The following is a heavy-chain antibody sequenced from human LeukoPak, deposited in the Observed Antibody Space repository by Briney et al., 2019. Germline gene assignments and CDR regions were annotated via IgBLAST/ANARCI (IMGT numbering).Heavy chain of an antibody. CDR1: GGSIISRSYY. CDR3: ARVGSKDYYDRSGYYYGAFDT. V-gene: IGHV4-61*02. CDR2: IYTSGST. J-gene: IGHJ3*02. D-gene: IGHD3-22*01. Sequence: SETLSLTCTVAGGSIISRSYYCSWIRQPAGNGLDWIGRIYTSGSTNYNPSLKSRVTISVDRSKNQFYLKLSSVTAADTAVYYCARVGSKDYYDRSGYYYGAFDTWGQGTMVTVSS.